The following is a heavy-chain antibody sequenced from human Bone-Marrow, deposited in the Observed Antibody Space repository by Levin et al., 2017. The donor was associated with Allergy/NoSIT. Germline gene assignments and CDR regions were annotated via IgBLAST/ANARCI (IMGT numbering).Heavy chain of an antibody. CDR2: INHSGST. Sequence: SETLSLTCAVYGGSFSGYYWSWIRQPPGKGLEWIGEINHSGSTNYNPSLKSRVTISVDTSKNQFSLKLSSVTAADTAVYYCARGQIAVAGVYYFDYWGQGTLVTVSS. CDR3: ARGQIAVAGVYYFDY. V-gene: IGHV4-34*01. J-gene: IGHJ4*02. CDR1: GGSFSGYY. D-gene: IGHD6-19*01.